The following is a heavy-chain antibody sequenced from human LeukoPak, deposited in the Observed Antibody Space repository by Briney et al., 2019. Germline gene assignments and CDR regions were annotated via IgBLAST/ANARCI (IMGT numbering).Heavy chain of an antibody. V-gene: IGHV4-34*01. CDR2: IKHSGST. Sequence: SETLSLTCAVYGGSFSGYYWSWIRQPPGKGLEWIGEIKHSGSTNYNPSLKSRVTISVDTSKNQFSLKLSSVTAADTAVYYCASPDLDPWGQGTLVTVSS. CDR1: GGSFSGYY. J-gene: IGHJ5*02. CDR3: ASPDLDP.